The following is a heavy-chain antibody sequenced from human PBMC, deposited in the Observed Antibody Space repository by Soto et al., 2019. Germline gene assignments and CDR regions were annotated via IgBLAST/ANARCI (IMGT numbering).Heavy chain of an antibody. J-gene: IGHJ4*02. CDR1: GFTVSSNY. CDR2: IYSGGST. D-gene: IGHD4-17*01. Sequence: EVQLVESGGGLVQPGGSLRLSCAASGFTVSSNYMSWVRQAPGKGLEWVSVIYSGGSTYYADSVKGRFTISRHNSKNTLYLKMNSLSAEDTAVYYCARVDCGEYALFAYGGQGTLVTVSS. V-gene: IGHV3-53*04. CDR3: ARVDCGEYALFAY.